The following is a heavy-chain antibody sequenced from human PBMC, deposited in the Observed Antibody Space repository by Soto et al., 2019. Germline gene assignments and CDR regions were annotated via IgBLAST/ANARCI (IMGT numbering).Heavy chain of an antibody. CDR3: ARDRDYGDYEYYFDY. V-gene: IGHV1-18*01. Sequence: QVQLVQSGAEVKKPGASVKVSCKASGYTFTSYGISWVRQAPGQGLEWMGWISAYNGNTNYAQKLQGRVTMTTDTSPSTAYMEPRSLTSADTAVYYCARDRDYGDYEYYFDYWGQGTLVTVSS. D-gene: IGHD4-17*01. CDR1: GYTFTSYG. CDR2: ISAYNGNT. J-gene: IGHJ4*02.